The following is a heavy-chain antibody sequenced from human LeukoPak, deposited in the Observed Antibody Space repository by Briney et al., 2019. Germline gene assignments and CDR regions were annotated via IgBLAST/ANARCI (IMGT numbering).Heavy chain of an antibody. CDR1: GGSISSYY. CDR3: ARDGGAYVPIDY. V-gene: IGHV4-59*01. D-gene: IGHD3-16*01. CDR2: IYYSGST. J-gene: IGHJ4*02. Sequence: PSETLSLTCTVSGGSISSYYGNWIQQPPGKGLEWIGYIYYSGSTNYNPSLKSRVTITVDTSKNQFSLKLSSVTAADTAVYYCARDGGAYVPIDYRGQGTLVTVSS.